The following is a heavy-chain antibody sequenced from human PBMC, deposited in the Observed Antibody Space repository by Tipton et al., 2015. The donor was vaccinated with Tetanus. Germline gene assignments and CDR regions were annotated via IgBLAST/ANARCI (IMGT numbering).Heavy chain of an antibody. Sequence: TLSLTCAVYGGSISSYYWSWIRQPPGKGLEWIGYIYYSGSTNYNPSLKSRVTISVDTSKNQFSLKLSSVTAADTAVYYCARGYRIVVVPAAELGYYGMDVWGQGTTVTVSS. CDR1: GGSISSYY. J-gene: IGHJ6*02. V-gene: IGHV4-59*01. D-gene: IGHD2-2*01. CDR3: ARGYRIVVVPAAELGYYGMDV. CDR2: IYYSGST.